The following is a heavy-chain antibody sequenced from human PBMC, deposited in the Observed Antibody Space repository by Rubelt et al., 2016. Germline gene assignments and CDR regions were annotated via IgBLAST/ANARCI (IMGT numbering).Heavy chain of an antibody. Sequence: QVQLQESGPGLVKPSETLSLTCTVSGGSISSGGYYWSWFRQPPGKGLEWIGYIYYTGSTNYNPSLKTRVTISVDTAKNQFSLKLSSVTAADTAVYYWARRISVAGAFDIWGQGTMVTVSS. V-gene: IGHV4-61*08. D-gene: IGHD6-19*01. CDR3: ARRISVAGAFDI. CDR2: IYYTGST. J-gene: IGHJ3*02. CDR1: GGSISSGGYY.